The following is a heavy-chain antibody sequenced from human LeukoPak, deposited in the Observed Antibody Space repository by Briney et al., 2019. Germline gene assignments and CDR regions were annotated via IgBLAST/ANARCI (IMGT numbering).Heavy chain of an antibody. CDR1: GFTFSNAW. J-gene: IGHJ5*02. CDR2: ISGSGGST. V-gene: IGHV3-23*01. Sequence: GGSLRLSCAASGFTFSNAWMTWVRQAPGKGLEWVSAISGSGGSTYYADSVKGRFTISRDNSKNTLYLQMNSLRAEDTAVYYCAKGQGNYPLNWFDPWGQGTLVTVSS. D-gene: IGHD1-7*01. CDR3: AKGQGNYPLNWFDP.